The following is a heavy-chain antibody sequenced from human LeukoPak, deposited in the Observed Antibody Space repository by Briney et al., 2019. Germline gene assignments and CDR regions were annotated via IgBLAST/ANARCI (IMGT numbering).Heavy chain of an antibody. V-gene: IGHV3-30-3*01. CDR3: AREGGGAEAAFDY. J-gene: IGHJ4*02. CDR2: ISYDGSNK. D-gene: IGHD4/OR15-4a*01. CDR1: GFTFSSYA. Sequence: GGSLRLSCAASGFTFSSYAMHWVRQAPGKGLEWVAVISYDGSNKYYADSVKGRFTISRDNSKNTLYLQMNSLRAEDTAVYYCAREGGGAEAAFDYWGQGTLVTVSS.